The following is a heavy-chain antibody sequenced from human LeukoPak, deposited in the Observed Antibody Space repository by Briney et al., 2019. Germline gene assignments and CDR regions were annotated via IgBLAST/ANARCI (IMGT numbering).Heavy chain of an antibody. CDR2: IRSKPYGGTT. D-gene: IGHD2-15*01. Sequence: GGSLRLSCTASGFTLGDYATSWFRQAPGKGLEWVGFIRSKPYGGTTEYAASVKGRFTFSREDSKSIAYLQMNSLKTEDTAVYFCTRAAYCSGGSCYYFDYWGQGTLVTVSS. CDR3: TRAAYCSGGSCYYFDY. J-gene: IGHJ4*02. V-gene: IGHV3-49*03. CDR1: GFTLGDYA.